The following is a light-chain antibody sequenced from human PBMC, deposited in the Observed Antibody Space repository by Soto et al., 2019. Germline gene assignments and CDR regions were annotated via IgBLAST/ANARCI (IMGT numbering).Light chain of an antibody. V-gene: IGKV3-15*01. J-gene: IGKJ2*01. CDR3: QQYNNWPYT. CDR1: QSVSSN. Sequence: EIVMTQSPATLSVSPGERATLSCRASQSVSSNLAWYQQKPGQAPRLLIYGASTRATGIPARFSGSGSGTEFTLTISRLQSEDFAVYYWQQYNNWPYTFGQGTKQEIQ. CDR2: GAS.